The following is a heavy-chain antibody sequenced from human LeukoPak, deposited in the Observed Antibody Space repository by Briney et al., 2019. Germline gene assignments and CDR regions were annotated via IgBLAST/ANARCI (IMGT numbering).Heavy chain of an antibody. V-gene: IGHV3-74*01. CDR1: GFTFSSYW. CDR3: ARVVAAAAAWFDP. Sequence: GSLRLSFSASGFTFSSYWMHWVRQAPGKGLVWVSRINSDGSSTSYADSVKGRFTISRGNAKNTLYLQMNSLRAEDTAVYYCARVVAAAAAWFDPWGQGTLVTVSS. J-gene: IGHJ5*02. D-gene: IGHD6-13*01. CDR2: INSDGSST.